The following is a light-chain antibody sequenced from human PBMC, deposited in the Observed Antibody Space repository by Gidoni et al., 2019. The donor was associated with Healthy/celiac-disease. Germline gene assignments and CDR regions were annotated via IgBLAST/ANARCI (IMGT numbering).Light chain of an antibody. CDR2: EVS. Sequence: QSALTQPASVSGSPGQSITISCTGTSSDVGGYNYVSGYQQHPGKAPKLMIYEVSNRPSGVSNRFSGLQAEDEADYYCSSYTSSSTRVFGGGTKLTVL. V-gene: IGLV2-14*01. J-gene: IGLJ3*02. CDR3: SSYTSSSTRV. CDR1: SSDVGGYNY.